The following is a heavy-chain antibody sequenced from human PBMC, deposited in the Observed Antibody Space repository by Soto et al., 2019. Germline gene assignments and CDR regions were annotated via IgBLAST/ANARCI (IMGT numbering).Heavy chain of an antibody. Sequence: GASVKVSCKASGYTFTSYFMHWVRQAPGQGLEWMGIINPSGGSTSYAQKFQGRVTMTRDTSTSTVYMELSSLRSEGTAVYYCGRVDCSDGSCYSVDYWGQGTLVTVSS. CDR3: GRVDCSDGSCYSVDY. J-gene: IGHJ4*02. D-gene: IGHD2-15*01. CDR1: GYTFTSYF. CDR2: INPSGGST. V-gene: IGHV1-46*01.